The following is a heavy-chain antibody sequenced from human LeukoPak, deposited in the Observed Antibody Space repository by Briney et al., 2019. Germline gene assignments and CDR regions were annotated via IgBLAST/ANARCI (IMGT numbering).Heavy chain of an antibody. CDR2: MNPNSGNT. D-gene: IGHD6-19*01. CDR3: AREFGQWLLATYYYYYYGMDV. J-gene: IGHJ6*02. CDR1: GYAFTSYD. Sequence: ASVKVSCKASGYAFTSYDINWVRQATGQGLEWMGWMNPNSGNTGYAQKFQGRVTMTRNTSISTAYMELSSLRSEDTAVYYCAREFGQWLLATYYYYYYGMDVWGQGTTVTVSS. V-gene: IGHV1-8*01.